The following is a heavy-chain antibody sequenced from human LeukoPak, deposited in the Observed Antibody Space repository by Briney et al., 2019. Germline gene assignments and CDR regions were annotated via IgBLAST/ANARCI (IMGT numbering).Heavy chain of an antibody. J-gene: IGHJ6*02. D-gene: IGHD6-13*01. CDR1: GFTFSSYS. CDR3: ARGVVAAAGTYYYYYGMDV. V-gene: IGHV3-21*01. CDR2: ISSSSSYK. Sequence: GGSLRLSCAASGFTFSSYSMNWVRQAPGKGLEWVSSISSSSSYKYYADSVKGRFTISRDNAKNSLYLQMNSLRAEDTAVYYCARGVVAAAGTYYYYYGMDVWGQGTTVTVSS.